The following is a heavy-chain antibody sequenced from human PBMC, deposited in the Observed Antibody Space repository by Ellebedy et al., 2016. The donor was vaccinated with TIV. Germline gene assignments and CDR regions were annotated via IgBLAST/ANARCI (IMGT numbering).Heavy chain of an antibody. V-gene: IGHV3-23*01. CDR1: GFTFSSYA. CDR2: ISGSGGST. D-gene: IGHD6-19*01. CDR3: AKDHRIAVATIFDY. Sequence: GESLKISXAASGFTFSSYAMSWVRQAPGKGLEWVSAISGSGGSTYYADSVKGRFTISRDNSKNTLYLQMNSLRAEDTAVYYCAKDHRIAVATIFDYWGQGTLVTVSS. J-gene: IGHJ4*02.